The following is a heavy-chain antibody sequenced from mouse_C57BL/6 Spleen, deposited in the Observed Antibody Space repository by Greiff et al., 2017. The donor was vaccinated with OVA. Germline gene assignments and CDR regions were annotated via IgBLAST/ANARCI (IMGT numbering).Heavy chain of an antibody. CDR3: AREPNYYGSSYYCDY. CDR1: GFTFSDYY. D-gene: IGHD1-1*01. J-gene: IGHJ2*01. V-gene: IGHV5-16*01. CDR2: INYDGSSN. Sequence: EVQVVASEGGLVQPGSSMKLSCTASGFTFSDYYMAWVRQVPEKGLEWVANINYDGSSNYYLDSLKSRFIISRDNAKNILYLQMSSLKSEDTATYYCAREPNYYGSSYYCDYWGQGTTLTVSS.